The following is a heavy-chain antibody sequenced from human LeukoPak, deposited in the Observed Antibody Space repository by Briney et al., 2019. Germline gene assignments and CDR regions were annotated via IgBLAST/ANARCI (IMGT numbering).Heavy chain of an antibody. CDR3: ARDWYGSGSKRPYGMGV. V-gene: IGHV4-4*07. CDR2: IYTSGST. Sequence: SETLSLTCTVSGGSISSYYWSWIRQPAGKGLEWIGRIYTSGSTNYNPSLKSRVTMSVDTSKNQFSLKLSSVTAADTAVYYCARDWYGSGSKRPYGMGVWGQGTTVTVSS. D-gene: IGHD3-10*01. CDR1: GGSISSYY. J-gene: IGHJ6*02.